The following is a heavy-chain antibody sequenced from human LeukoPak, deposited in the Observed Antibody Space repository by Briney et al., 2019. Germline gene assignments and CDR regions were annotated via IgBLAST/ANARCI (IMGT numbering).Heavy chain of an antibody. V-gene: IGHV4-34*01. CDR1: GGSFSGYY. CDR2: INHSGST. CDR3: ARGVYYFDY. J-gene: IGHJ4*02. Sequence: SETLSLTCAVYGGSFSGYYWSWIRQPPGKGLEWIGEINHSGSTNYNPSLKSRVTISVDTSKNQFSLKLSSVTAADTAVYYCARGVYYFDYWGQGTLVAVSS. D-gene: IGHD2-8*01.